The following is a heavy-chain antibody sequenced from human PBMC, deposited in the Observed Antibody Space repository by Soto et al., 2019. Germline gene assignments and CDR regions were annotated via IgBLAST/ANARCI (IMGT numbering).Heavy chain of an antibody. CDR1: GFTFSSYA. V-gene: IGHV3-30-3*01. CDR3: ARDPSSSWYFRMDV. CDR2: ISYDGSNK. J-gene: IGHJ6*02. D-gene: IGHD6-13*01. Sequence: GSLRLSCAASGFTFSSYAMHWVRQAPGKGLEWVAVISYDGSNKYYADSVKGRFTISRDNSKNTLYLQMNSLRAEDTAVYYCARDPSSSWYFRMDVWGQGTTVTVSS.